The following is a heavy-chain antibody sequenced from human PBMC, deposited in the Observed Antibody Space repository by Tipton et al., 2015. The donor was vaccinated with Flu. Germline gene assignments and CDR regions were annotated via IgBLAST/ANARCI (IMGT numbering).Heavy chain of an antibody. D-gene: IGHD5-24*01. V-gene: IGHV3-11*01. J-gene: IGHJ4*02. CDR1: GFTFSDYY. Sequence: SLRFSCAASGFTFSDYYMSWIRQAPGKGLEWVSYISSSGSTIYYADSVKGRFTISRDNAKNSLYLQMNSLRAEDTAVYYCARALPLRRDGYNFDYWGQGTLVTVSS. CDR3: ARALPLRRDGYNFDY. CDR2: ISSSGSTI.